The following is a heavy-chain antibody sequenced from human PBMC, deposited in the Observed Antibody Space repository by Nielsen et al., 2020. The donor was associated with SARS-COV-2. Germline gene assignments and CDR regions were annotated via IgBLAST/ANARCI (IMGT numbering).Heavy chain of an antibody. J-gene: IGHJ4*02. D-gene: IGHD6-19*01. CDR2: ISSSSSTK. V-gene: IGHV3-48*04. CDR1: GFTFNNYE. CDR3: ARDWSVAGHFDS. Sequence: GSLRLSCAASGFTFNNYEMNWVRQAPGKGLEWVAYISSSSSTKYYADSVKGRFTISRDNAKRSLYLQMNSLRAEDTAVYYCARDWSVAGHFDSWGQGTLVTVSS.